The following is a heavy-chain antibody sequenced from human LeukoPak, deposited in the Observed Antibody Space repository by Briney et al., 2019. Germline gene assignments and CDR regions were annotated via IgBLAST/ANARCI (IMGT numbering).Heavy chain of an antibody. CDR3: ARDAVTMVRGKNWFDP. J-gene: IGHJ5*02. D-gene: IGHD3-10*01. V-gene: IGHV1-3*01. CDR2: INAGNGNT. CDR1: GYTFASYA. Sequence: ASVKVSCKASGYTFASYAMHWVRQAPGQRLEWMGWINAGNGNTKYSQKFQGRVTITRDTSASTAYMELSRLRSEDTAVYYCARDAVTMVRGKNWFDPWGQGTLVTVSS.